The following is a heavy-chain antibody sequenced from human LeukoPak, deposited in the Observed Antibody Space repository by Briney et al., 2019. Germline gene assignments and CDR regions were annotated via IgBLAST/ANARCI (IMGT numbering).Heavy chain of an antibody. CDR3: AKRGFSSGWREKTFDY. Sequence: PGGSLRLSCAVSGFTVSSNYMNWVRQASGKGLEWGSVIHAGGTTFYADSVKGRFAISRDNSKNTLYLQMNSLTAEDTAVYFCAKRGFSSGWREKTFDYWGQGTLVTVSS. CDR2: IHAGGTT. J-gene: IGHJ4*02. V-gene: IGHV3-53*01. D-gene: IGHD6-19*01. CDR1: GFTVSSNY.